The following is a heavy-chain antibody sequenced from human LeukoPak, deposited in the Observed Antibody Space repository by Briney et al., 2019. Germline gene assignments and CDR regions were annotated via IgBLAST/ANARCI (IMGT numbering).Heavy chain of an antibody. V-gene: IGHV3-74*01. D-gene: IGHD4-11*01. J-gene: IGHJ6*02. CDR3: ARVMSGTTVTTYYYYGMDV. CDR2: INSDGSST. Sequence: GGSLRLSCAASGFTFSSYWMHWVRQAPGKGLVWVSRINSDGSSTSYADSVKGRFTISRDNAKNTLYLQMNSLRAEDTAVYYCARVMSGTTVTTYYYYGMDVWGQGTTVTVSS. CDR1: GFTFSSYW.